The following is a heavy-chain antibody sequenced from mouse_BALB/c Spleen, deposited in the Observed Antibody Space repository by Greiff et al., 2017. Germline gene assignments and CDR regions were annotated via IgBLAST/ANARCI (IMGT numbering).Heavy chain of an antibody. D-gene: IGHD2-4*01. J-gene: IGHJ3*01. V-gene: IGHV1-54*01. CDR1: GYAFTNYL. CDR2: INPGSGGT. Sequence: VQLQQSGAELVRPGTSVKVSCKASGYAFTNYLIEWVKQRPGQGLEWIGVINPGSGGTNYNEKFKGKATLTADKSSSTAYMQLSSLTSDDSAVYFCARSRDYPADWGQGTLVTVSA. CDR3: ARSRDYPAD.